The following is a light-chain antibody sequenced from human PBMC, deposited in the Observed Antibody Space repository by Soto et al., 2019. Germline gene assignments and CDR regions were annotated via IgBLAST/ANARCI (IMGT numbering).Light chain of an antibody. V-gene: IGLV2-23*02. CDR1: SSDVGSYNL. CDR2: EVT. Sequence: QSALTQPASVSGSPGQSITISCTGTSSDVGSYNLVSWYQQHPGKAPKVLIYEVTKRPSGVSNRFSGSKSANTASLTISGLQAEDDAHYYCCSYAGSGTLGVIFGGRTKLTVL. CDR3: CSYAGSGTLGVI. J-gene: IGLJ2*01.